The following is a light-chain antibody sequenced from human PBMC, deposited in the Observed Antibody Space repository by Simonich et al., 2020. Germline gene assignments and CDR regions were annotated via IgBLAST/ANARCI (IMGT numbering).Light chain of an antibody. V-gene: IGLV3-21*03. CDR2: DDS. Sequence: SYVLTQPPSVSVAPGKTARITCGGNNIGSKRVHWYQQKPGQAPVLVVCDDSDRPSGSPERFSGSNSGNTATLTISRVEAGDEADYYCQVWDSSSDHVVFGGGTKLTVL. J-gene: IGLJ2*01. CDR3: QVWDSSSDHVV. CDR1: NIGSKR.